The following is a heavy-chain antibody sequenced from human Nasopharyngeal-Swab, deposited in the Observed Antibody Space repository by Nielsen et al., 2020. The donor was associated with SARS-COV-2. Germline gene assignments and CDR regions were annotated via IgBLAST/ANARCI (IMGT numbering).Heavy chain of an antibody. D-gene: IGHD3-22*01. V-gene: IGHV1-69*01. Sequence: WVRQAPGQGLEWVGGLIPVFGTTHYSQKFQDRLRVTADASTDTAYMELSSLRSDYTAVYYCARAITYYYDGSGSPSYGLDVWGQGTTVTVSS. CDR2: LIPVFGTT. CDR3: ARAITYYYDGSGSPSYGLDV. J-gene: IGHJ6*02.